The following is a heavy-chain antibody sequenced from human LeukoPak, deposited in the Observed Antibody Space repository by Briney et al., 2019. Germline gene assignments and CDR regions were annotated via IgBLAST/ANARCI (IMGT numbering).Heavy chain of an antibody. CDR1: GGSISSYY. J-gene: IGHJ4*02. CDR3: ARMRGGYSRLDY. V-gene: IGHV4-59*12. Sequence: PSETLSLTCTVSGGSISSYYWSWIRQPPGKGLEWIGYIYYSGSTNYNPSLKSRVTISVDTSKNQFSLKLSSVTAADTAVYYCARMRGGYSRLDYWGQGTLVTVSS. D-gene: IGHD5-18*01. CDR2: IYYSGST.